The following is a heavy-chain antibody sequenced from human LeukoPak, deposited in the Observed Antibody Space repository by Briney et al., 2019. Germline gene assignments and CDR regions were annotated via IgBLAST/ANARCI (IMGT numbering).Heavy chain of an antibody. CDR2: ISSSSSYI. CDR1: GFTFSSYS. V-gene: IGHV3-21*01. CDR3: ARNAPPTPGYSSGHDY. J-gene: IGHJ4*02. D-gene: IGHD6-19*01. Sequence: GGSLRLSCAASGFTFSSYSMNWVRQAPGKGLEWVSSISSSSSYIYYADSVKGRFTISRDNAKNSLYLQMNSLRAEDTAVYYCARNAPPTPGYSSGHDYRGQGTLVTVSP.